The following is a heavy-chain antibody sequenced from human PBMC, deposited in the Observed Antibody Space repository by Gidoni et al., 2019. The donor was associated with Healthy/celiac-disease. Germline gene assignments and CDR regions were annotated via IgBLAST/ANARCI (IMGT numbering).Heavy chain of an antibody. CDR2: IDWDDDK. CDR1: GFSLSTSGMC. CDR3: ARMYYYGSGSRPYFDY. J-gene: IGHJ4*02. D-gene: IGHD3-10*01. Sequence: QVTLRESGPALVKPTQTLTLTCTFSGFSLSTSGMCVSWIRQPPGKALEWLARIDWDDDKYYSTSLKTRLTISKDTSKNQVVLTMTNMDPVDTATYYCARMYYYGSGSRPYFDYWGQGTLVTVSS. V-gene: IGHV2-70*15.